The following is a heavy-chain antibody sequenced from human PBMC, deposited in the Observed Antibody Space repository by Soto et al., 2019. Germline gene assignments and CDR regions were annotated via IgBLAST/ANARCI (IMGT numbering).Heavy chain of an antibody. D-gene: IGHD2-2*01. J-gene: IGHJ4*02. CDR1: CYTFTSYG. CDR2: ISAYNGNT. V-gene: IGHV1-18*01. Sequence: QVQLVQSGAEVKKPGASVKVSCKASCYTFTSYGISSVRQAPGQGLEWMGWISAYNGNTNYVQKLQGRVTMTTDTSRSTAYMGLRSRSADDTAVYYCARGTVVVPAAMSLPRDVFQYWGRGSLVAVSS. CDR3: ARGTVVVPAAMSLPRDVFQY.